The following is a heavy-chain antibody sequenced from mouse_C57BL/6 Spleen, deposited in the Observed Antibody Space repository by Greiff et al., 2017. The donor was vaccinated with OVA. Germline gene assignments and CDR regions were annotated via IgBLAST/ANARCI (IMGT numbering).Heavy chain of an antibody. CDR2: ISSGRSTI. J-gene: IGHJ4*01. CDR1: GFTFSDYG. Sequence: EVKLMESGGGLVKPGGSLKLSCAASGFTFSDYGMHWVRQAPEKGLEWVAYISSGRSTIYYADTVKGRFTISRDNVKNTLFLQMTSLRYEDTAMYYCARNNYYAMDYWGQGTSVTVSS. V-gene: IGHV5-17*01. CDR3: ARNNYYAMDY.